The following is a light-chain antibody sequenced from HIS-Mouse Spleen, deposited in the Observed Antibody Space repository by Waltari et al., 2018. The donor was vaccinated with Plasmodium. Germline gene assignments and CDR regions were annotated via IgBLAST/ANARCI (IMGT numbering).Light chain of an antibody. CDR3: QSYDSSLSGFVV. V-gene: IGLV1-40*01. CDR2: GNS. CDR1: SSTIGAGYD. Sequence: QSVLTQPPSVSGAPGQRVTISCTGSSSTIGAGYDVHWSQQLPGTAPKLPIYGNSNRPSGVPDRFSGSKSGTSASLAITGLQAEDEADYYCQSYDSSLSGFVVFGGGTKLTVL. J-gene: IGLJ2*01.